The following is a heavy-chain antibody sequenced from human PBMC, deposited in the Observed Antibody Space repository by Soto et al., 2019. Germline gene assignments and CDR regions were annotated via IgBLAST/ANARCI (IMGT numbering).Heavy chain of an antibody. Sequence: SETRSLTCTVSGGSISSGDYYWMWIRQPPGKGLEWIGYIYYSGSTYYNPSLKSRVTISVDTSKNQFSLKLSSVTAADTAVYYCARCYYDSSGYFFRRPLNWGQGTLVTVSS. J-gene: IGHJ4*02. CDR1: GGSISSGDYY. D-gene: IGHD3-22*01. V-gene: IGHV4-30-4*01. CDR2: IYYSGST. CDR3: ARCYYDSSGYFFRRPLN.